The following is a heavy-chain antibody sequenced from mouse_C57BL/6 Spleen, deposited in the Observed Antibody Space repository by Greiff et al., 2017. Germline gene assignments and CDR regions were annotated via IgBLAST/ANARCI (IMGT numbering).Heavy chain of an antibody. CDR1: GYTFTSYG. Sequence: QVQLQQSGAELARPGASVKLSCKASGYTFTSYGISWVKQRTGQGLEWIGEIYTRSGNTYYNEKFKGKVTLTADKSSSTAYMELRSLTSDDSAVYFCAGKGDAVEDYFDYWGQGTTLTVSS. CDR3: AGKGDAVEDYFDY. D-gene: IGHD1-1*01. CDR2: IYTRSGNT. V-gene: IGHV1-81*01. J-gene: IGHJ2*01.